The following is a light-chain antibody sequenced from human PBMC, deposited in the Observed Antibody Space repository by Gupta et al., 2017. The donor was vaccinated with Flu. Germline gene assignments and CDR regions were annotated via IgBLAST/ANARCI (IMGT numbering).Light chain of an antibody. CDR1: SSNIGSNY. CDR3: AAWDDSLSGWV. J-gene: IGLJ3*02. CDR2: RNN. V-gene: IGLV1-47*01. Sequence: QSVLTQPTSASGTPGQRVTLSCSGSSSNIGSNYVYWYQQLPGTAPKPLIYRNNQRPSGVPDRFSGSKSGTSASLAISGLRSEDEADYYCAAWDDSLSGWVFGGGTKLTVL.